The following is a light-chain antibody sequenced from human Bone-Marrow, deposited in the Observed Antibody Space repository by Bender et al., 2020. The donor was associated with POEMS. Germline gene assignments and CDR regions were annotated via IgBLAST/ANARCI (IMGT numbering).Light chain of an antibody. CDR2: DDK. J-gene: IGLJ2*01. V-gene: IGLV3-10*01. Sequence: SYELTQPPSVSVSPGQTARITCSGGTLAKKYAYWYQQKSGQAPVVVIYDDKKRPAGIPERFSGSSSGTTATLTISGAQVEDEGAYYCYSSDTTNNLVFFGGGTKLTVL. CDR3: YSSDTTNNLVF. CDR1: TLAKKY.